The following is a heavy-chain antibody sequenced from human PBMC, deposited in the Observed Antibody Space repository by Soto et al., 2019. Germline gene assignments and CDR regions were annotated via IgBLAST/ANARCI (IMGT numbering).Heavy chain of an antibody. Sequence: EVQLVESGGGLVQPGGSLRLSCAASGFTVSSNYMSWVRQAPGKGLEWVSVIYSGGSTYYADSVKGRFTISRHNSTNTLYLQMNSRRAEDTAVYCCARGVRVLRGCGEWQGGRDVWGPGTTVTVSS. J-gene: IGHJ6*02. D-gene: IGHD3-10*01. CDR1: GFTVSSNY. V-gene: IGHV3-53*04. CDR2: IYSGGST. CDR3: ARGVRVLRGCGEWQGGRDV.